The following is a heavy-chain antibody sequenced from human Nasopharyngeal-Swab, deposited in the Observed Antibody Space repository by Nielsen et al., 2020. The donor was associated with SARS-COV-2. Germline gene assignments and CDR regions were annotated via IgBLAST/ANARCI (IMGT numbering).Heavy chain of an antibody. V-gene: IGHV3-15*01. CDR2: IKSKTDGGTT. CDR1: GFTFSNAW. J-gene: IGHJ6*03. Sequence: GGSLRLSCAASGFTFSNAWMSWVRQAPGKGLEWVGRIKSKTDGGTTDYAAPVKGRFTISRDDSKNTLYLQMNSLKTEDTAVYYCTTDPQQWLVEYYYYMDVCGKGTTVTVSS. CDR3: TTDPQQWLVEYYYYMDV. D-gene: IGHD6-19*01.